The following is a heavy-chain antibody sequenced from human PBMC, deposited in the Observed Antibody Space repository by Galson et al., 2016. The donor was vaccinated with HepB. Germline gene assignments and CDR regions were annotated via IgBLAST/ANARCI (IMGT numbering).Heavy chain of an antibody. D-gene: IGHD2-2*01. CDR1: GYSFTKYY. J-gene: IGHJ4*02. CDR2: INPSDGTT. V-gene: IGHV1-46*01. CDR3: ARAFSETAVGNLDH. Sequence: SVKVSCKASGYSFTKYYMHWVRQAPGQGFEGMGIINPSDGTTTYAQTFQGRLTMTRDTSTTTVHMELSSLRSDDTAVYYCARAFSETAVGNLDHCGQGTQVIVSA.